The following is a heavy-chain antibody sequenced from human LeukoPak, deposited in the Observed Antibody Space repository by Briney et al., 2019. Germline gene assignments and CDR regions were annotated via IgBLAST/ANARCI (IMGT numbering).Heavy chain of an antibody. CDR3: ARYLYYYGSGSYSWFDP. Sequence: GASVKVSCKASGYTFTGYYMHWVRQAPGQGLEWMGWINPNSGGTNYAQKFQGRVTMTRDTSISTAYMELSRLRSDDTAVYYCARYLYYYGSGSYSWFDPWRQGTLVTVSS. D-gene: IGHD3-10*01. CDR2: INPNSGGT. CDR1: GYTFTGYY. J-gene: IGHJ5*02. V-gene: IGHV1-2*02.